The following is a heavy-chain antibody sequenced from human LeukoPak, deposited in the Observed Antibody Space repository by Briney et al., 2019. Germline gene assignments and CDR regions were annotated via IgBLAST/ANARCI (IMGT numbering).Heavy chain of an antibody. CDR1: GFTFSSYA. CDR3: GKNRYSGSLSPFDI. V-gene: IGHV3-23*01. Sequence: GGSLRLSCAASGFTFSSYAMSWVRQPPGKGLEWVSAISDSGGSTFYADSVKGRFTISRDNSKNTLYLQMNSLRAEDTAVYYCGKNRYSGSLSPFDIWGQGTMVTVSS. D-gene: IGHD1-26*01. CDR2: ISDSGGST. J-gene: IGHJ3*02.